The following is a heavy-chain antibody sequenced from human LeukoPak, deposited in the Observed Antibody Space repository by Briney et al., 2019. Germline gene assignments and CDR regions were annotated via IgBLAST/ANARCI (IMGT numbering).Heavy chain of an antibody. CDR3: ARKGHWNDYYYYMDV. J-gene: IGHJ6*03. Sequence: GGSLRLSCAASGFTFSSYSMNWVRQAPGKGLEWVSSISSSSSYIYYADSVKGRFTISRDNAKNSLYLQVNSLRAEDTALYYCARKGHWNDYYYYMDVWGKGTTVTVSS. V-gene: IGHV3-21*04. CDR1: GFTFSSYS. CDR2: ISSSSSYI. D-gene: IGHD1-1*01.